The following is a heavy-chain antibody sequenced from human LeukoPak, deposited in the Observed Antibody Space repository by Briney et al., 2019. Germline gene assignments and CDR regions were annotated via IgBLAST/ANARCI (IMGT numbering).Heavy chain of an antibody. CDR1: GYTFTSYD. CDR3: ARGGFCSSTSCFNYYYYMDV. J-gene: IGHJ6*03. D-gene: IGHD2-2*01. CDR2: MNPNSGNT. Sequence: ASVKVSCKASGYTFTSYDINWVRQATGQGLEWMGWMNPNSGNTGYAQKFQGRVTITRNTSISTAYMELSSLRSEDTAVYYCARGGFCSSTSCFNYYYYMDVWGKGTTVTVSS. V-gene: IGHV1-8*03.